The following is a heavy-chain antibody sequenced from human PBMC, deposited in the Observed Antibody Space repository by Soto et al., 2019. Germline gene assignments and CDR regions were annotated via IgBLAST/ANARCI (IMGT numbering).Heavy chain of an antibody. CDR2: ISGSGGSI. Sequence: LSLPCAASGFTFSSYAMSWVRQAPGKGLEWVSAISGSGGSIYYADSVKGRFAMSRDNSKNTLYLQMNSLRAEDTAVYYCAKRAGGYGEVYYYNYGMDVWGQGTTVTVSS. D-gene: IGHD3-22*01. V-gene: IGHV3-23*01. CDR1: GFTFSSYA. J-gene: IGHJ6*02. CDR3: AKRAGGYGEVYYYNYGMDV.